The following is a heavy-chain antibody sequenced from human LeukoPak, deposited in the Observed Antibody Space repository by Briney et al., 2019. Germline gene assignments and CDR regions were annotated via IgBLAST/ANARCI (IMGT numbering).Heavy chain of an antibody. CDR1: GFTFTTYW. J-gene: IGHJ4*02. CDR2: IKQDGSEQ. Sequence: GGSLRLSCAASGFTFTTYWMGWVRQAPGKGLEWVANIKQDGSEQYYVDSVKGRFTIPRDNAKNSLSLQMNSLRAEDTAVYYCARQTGSGLFILPGGQGTLVTVSS. CDR3: ARQTGSGLFILP. V-gene: IGHV3-7*01. D-gene: IGHD3/OR15-3a*01.